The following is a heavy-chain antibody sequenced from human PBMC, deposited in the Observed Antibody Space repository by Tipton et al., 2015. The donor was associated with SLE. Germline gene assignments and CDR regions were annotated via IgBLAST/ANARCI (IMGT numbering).Heavy chain of an antibody. D-gene: IGHD6-19*01. CDR1: GGSISSGGYY. CDR2: IYYRGST. V-gene: IGHV4-31*03. J-gene: IGHJ4*02. Sequence: TLSLTCTVSGGSISSGGYYWSWIRQHPGKGLEWIGYIYYRGSTYYNPSLKSRVTISVDTSKNQFSLKLSSVTAADTAVYYCARHGSSGWYQALGWGQGTLVTVSS. CDR3: ARHGSSGWYQALG.